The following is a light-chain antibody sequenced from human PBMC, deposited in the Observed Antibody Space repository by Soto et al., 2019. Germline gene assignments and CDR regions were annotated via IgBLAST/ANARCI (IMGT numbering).Light chain of an antibody. V-gene: IGKV3-20*01. CDR2: GAS. CDR1: QSVSSSY. J-gene: IGKJ2*01. CDR3: QQFGSSPPYT. Sequence: EIVLTQSPGTLSLSPGERATLSCRASQSVSSSYLAWYQQKPGQAPRLLIFGASSRATGIPDRFGGSGSGTDFTLTISRLEPEDYAVYYCQQFGSSPPYTFVQGTKLEIK.